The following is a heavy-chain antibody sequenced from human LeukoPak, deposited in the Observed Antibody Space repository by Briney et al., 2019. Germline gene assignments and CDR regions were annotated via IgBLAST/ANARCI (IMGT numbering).Heavy chain of an antibody. V-gene: IGHV6-1*01. CDR3: ASSEAKRDNYYYYYGMDV. CDR2: TYYRSKWYN. CDR1: GDSVSSNSAA. Sequence: PPQTLSLTRAISGDSVSSNSAAWNWIRQSPSRGLEWLGRTYYRSKWYNDYAVSVKSRITINPDTSKNQFSLQLNSVTPEDTAVYYCASSEAKRDNYYYYYGMDVWGQGTTVTVSS. D-gene: IGHD2-15*01. J-gene: IGHJ6*02.